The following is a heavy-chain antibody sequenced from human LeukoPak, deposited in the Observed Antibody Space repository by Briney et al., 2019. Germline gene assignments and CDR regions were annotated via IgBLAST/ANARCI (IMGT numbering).Heavy chain of an antibody. CDR2: IYTSGST. V-gene: IGHV4-61*02. D-gene: IGHD1-14*01. CDR1: GGSFSSGSYY. J-gene: IGHJ4*02. Sequence: SQTLSLTCTVSGGSFSSGSYYWRWLRQADGRGREGMGRIYTSGSTNDNPSQKSRVTITVETSQNQFSLKLSSVTAADTAVYYCARRNRYSFDYWGQGTLVTVPS. CDR3: ARRNRYSFDY.